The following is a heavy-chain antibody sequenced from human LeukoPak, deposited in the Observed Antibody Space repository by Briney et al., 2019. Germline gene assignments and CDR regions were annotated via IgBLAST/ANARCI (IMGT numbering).Heavy chain of an antibody. CDR1: GFTFSSYW. CDR2: IKTDGSST. D-gene: IGHD5/OR15-5a*01. J-gene: IGHJ3*02. CDR3: ARGVSGTGPDI. Sequence: PGGSLRLCCAASGFTFSSYWMHWVRQAPGKGLVWVSRIKTDGSSTDYADSVKGRFTISRDNAKNTMYLQMNSLRAEDTAVYYCARGVSGTGPDIWGLGTMVTVSS. V-gene: IGHV3-74*01.